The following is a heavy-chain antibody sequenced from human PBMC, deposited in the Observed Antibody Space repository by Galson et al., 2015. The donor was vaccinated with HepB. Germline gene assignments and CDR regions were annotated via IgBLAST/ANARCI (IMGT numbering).Heavy chain of an antibody. CDR2: INPSGSA. V-gene: IGHV4-34*01. CDR1: GGYLSGYY. D-gene: IGHD3-10*01. J-gene: IGHJ3*02. Sequence: SETLSLTCAVSGGYLSGYYWSWIRQTPGKGLEWIGEINPSGSANYSPSHKSRVTISEDTSQNQFSLQLSSVTAADTDVYYCARSAPPPTLVRGLIRAFDIWGQGTMVTVSS. CDR3: ARSAPPPTLVRGLIRAFDI.